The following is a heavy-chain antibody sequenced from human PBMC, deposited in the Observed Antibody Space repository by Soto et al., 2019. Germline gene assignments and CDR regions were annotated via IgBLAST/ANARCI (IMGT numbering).Heavy chain of an antibody. Sequence: EVQLLESGGDLVQPGGSLRLSCAASGFTFSSYAMNWVRQAPGKGLEWVSAISGSGGNTFYEDSVKGRFTISRDNSKNTLFLQMHSVRAEDTAIYYCAMLNSGSYSRHGMDVWGQGTAVTVSS. CDR3: AMLNSGSYSRHGMDV. V-gene: IGHV3-23*01. D-gene: IGHD1-26*01. J-gene: IGHJ6*02. CDR1: GFTFSSYA. CDR2: ISGSGGNT.